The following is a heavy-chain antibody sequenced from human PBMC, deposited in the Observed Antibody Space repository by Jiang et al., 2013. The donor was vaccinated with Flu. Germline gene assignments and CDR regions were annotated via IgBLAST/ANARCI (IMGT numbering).Heavy chain of an antibody. Sequence: RSLRLSCAASGFTSGSYGMHWVRQAPGKGLEWVAVMSYDGSNKYYADSVKGRFTISRDNSKNTLYLQMNSLRAEDTAVYYCAKDQAGGDYYGMDVWGQGTTVTVSS. CDR2: MSYDGSNK. CDR3: AKDQAGGDYYGMDV. J-gene: IGHJ6*02. D-gene: IGHD2-21*01. CDR1: GFTSGSYG. V-gene: IGHV3-30*18.